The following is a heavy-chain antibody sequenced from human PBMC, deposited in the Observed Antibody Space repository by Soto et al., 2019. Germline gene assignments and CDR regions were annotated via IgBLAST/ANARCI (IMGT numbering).Heavy chain of an antibody. D-gene: IGHD2-21*02. CDR2: IYYSGIT. Sequence: SETLSLTCTVSGDSITSGDYYWGWIRQPPGKGLDWIGSIYYSGITYYNPSLKSRVSISVDTSKNQFSLKVRSVTAADAAMYYCGRHRTDIVVMTALFNWFDPWGQGTLVTVSS. CDR3: GRHRTDIVVMTALFNWFDP. V-gene: IGHV4-39*01. CDR1: GDSITSGDYY. J-gene: IGHJ5*02.